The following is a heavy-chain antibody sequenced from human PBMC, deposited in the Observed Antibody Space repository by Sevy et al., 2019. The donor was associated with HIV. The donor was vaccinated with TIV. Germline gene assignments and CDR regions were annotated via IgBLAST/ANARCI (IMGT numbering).Heavy chain of an antibody. D-gene: IGHD3-10*01. CDR3: AKEVSKHSYFDY. Sequence: GGSLRLSCITSGFTFRSYAMSWVRQTPGKGLEWVSAIGGTADDTYYADSVKGRFTISRDNSKNTVYLQMNGLRAEDTAVYYCAKEVSKHSYFDYWGQGTLVTVSS. CDR1: GFTFRSYA. V-gene: IGHV3-23*01. CDR2: IGGTADDT. J-gene: IGHJ4*02.